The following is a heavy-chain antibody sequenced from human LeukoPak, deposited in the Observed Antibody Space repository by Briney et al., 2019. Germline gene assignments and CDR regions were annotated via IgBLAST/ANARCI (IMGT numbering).Heavy chain of an antibody. CDR2: MNPNSGNT. Sequence: APVKVSCKASGYTFTSYDINWVRQATGQGLEWMGWMNPNSGNTGYAQKFQGRVTITRNTSISTAYMELSSLRSEDTAVYYCARAMYYDYVWGSYRYMFFDYWGQGTLVTVSS. J-gene: IGHJ4*02. D-gene: IGHD3-16*02. CDR3: ARAMYYDYVWGSYRYMFFDY. V-gene: IGHV1-8*01. CDR1: GYTFTSYD.